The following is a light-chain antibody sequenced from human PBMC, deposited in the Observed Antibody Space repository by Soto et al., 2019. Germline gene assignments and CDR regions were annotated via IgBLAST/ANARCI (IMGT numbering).Light chain of an antibody. V-gene: IGLV1-40*01. CDR2: GNT. Sequence: QSVLTQPPSVSGAPGQRVTISCTGSSSKLGAGYDVHWYQQLPGTAPKLLIYGNTNRPSVVPYRFSGSKSGTSASLAITGLQAEDEADYYCQSYDSSLGANYVFGTGTKVTVL. CDR3: QSYDSSLGANYV. J-gene: IGLJ1*01. CDR1: SSKLGAGYD.